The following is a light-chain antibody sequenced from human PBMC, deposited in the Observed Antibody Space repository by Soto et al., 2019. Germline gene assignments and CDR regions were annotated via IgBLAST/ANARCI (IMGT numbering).Light chain of an antibody. CDR3: TSYTSSNTYV. Sequence: QSALTQPASVSGSPGQSITISCTGTSSDVGGYNYVSWYQQHPGKAPKVIIYDVINRPSGVSNRFSGSKSGNSASLTISGLRAEDEADYYCTSYTSSNTYVFGTGTKLTVL. V-gene: IGLV2-14*01. J-gene: IGLJ1*01. CDR1: SSDVGGYNY. CDR2: DVI.